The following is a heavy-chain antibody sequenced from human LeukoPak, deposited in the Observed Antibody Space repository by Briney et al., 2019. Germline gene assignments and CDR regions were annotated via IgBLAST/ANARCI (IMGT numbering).Heavy chain of an antibody. D-gene: IGHD4-17*01. CDR3: ARSIPTDYGDFEDAFDI. CDR1: GYSISSGYY. CDR2: IYHSGST. V-gene: IGHV4-38-2*02. Sequence: SETLSLTCTVSGYSISSGYYWGWIRQPPGKGLEWIGSIYHSGSTYYNPSLKSRVTISVDTSKNQFSLKLSSVTAADTAVYYCARSIPTDYGDFEDAFDIWGQGTMVTVSS. J-gene: IGHJ3*02.